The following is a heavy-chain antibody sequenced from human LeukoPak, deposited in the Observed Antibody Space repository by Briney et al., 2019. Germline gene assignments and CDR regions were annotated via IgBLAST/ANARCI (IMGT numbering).Heavy chain of an antibody. CDR3: ARQYSGYDPFDY. Sequence: PGGSLRLSCAASGFTFSSYWMSWVRQAPGKGLEWVANIKQDGSEKYYVDSVKGRFTISRDNAKNSLYLQTNSPRAEDTAVYYCARQYSGYDPFDYWGQGTLVTVSS. V-gene: IGHV3-7*01. J-gene: IGHJ4*02. D-gene: IGHD5-12*01. CDR2: IKQDGSEK. CDR1: GFTFSSYW.